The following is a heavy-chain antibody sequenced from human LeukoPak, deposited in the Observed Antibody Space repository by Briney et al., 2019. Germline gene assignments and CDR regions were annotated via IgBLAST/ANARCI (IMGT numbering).Heavy chain of an antibody. J-gene: IGHJ4*02. CDR1: GGSISSYY. CDR2: IYTSGST. V-gene: IGHV4-4*08. Sequence: SETLSLTCTVSGGSISSYYWSWIRQPPGKGLEWIGRIYTSGSTNYNPSLKSRVTISVDTSKNQFSLKLSSVTAADTAVYYCARGHPNYDFWSGYSSVLDYFDYWGQGTLVTVSS. CDR3: ARGHPNYDFWSGYSSVLDYFDY. D-gene: IGHD3-3*01.